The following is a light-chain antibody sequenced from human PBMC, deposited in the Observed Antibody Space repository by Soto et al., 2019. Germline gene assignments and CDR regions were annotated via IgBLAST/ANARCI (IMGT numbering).Light chain of an antibody. Sequence: EIQMTQSPSSLSASVGDRVTITCRASQSISSYLNWYQQKPGKAPKLLIYAASSLQSGVPSRFSGSGSGTDFTLTISSLQPEDFATYYSQQSYSTPRTFGGGTKVEIK. CDR1: QSISSY. CDR2: AAS. J-gene: IGKJ4*01. V-gene: IGKV1-39*01. CDR3: QQSYSTPRT.